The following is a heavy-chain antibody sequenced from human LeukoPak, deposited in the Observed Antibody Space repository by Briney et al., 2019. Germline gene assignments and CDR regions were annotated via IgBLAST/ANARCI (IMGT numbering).Heavy chain of an antibody. CDR2: ISAYNGNT. CDR3: ASDHLQYSEGNWFDP. V-gene: IGHV1-18*01. J-gene: IGHJ5*02. D-gene: IGHD5-24*01. Sequence: ASVKVSCKASGYTFTSYGISWVRQAPGQGLEWMGWISAYNGNTNYAQKLQGRVTMTTDTSTSTAYMELRSLRSEDTAVYYCASDHLQYSEGNWFDPWGQGTLVTVSS. CDR1: GYTFTSYG.